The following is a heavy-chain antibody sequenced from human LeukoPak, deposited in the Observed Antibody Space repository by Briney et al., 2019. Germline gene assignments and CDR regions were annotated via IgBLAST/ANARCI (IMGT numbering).Heavy chain of an antibody. Sequence: SETLSLNCTVSGGSIRSYYWSWIRQPPGKGLEWIGYMYYTGSTNYNPSLRSRVTISVDTSKNQFSLKLSSVTAADTALYYCARVDSSGWYFDYWGQGNLVTVPS. J-gene: IGHJ4*02. D-gene: IGHD6-19*01. CDR2: MYYTGST. CDR1: GGSIRSYY. CDR3: ARVDSSGWYFDY. V-gene: IGHV4-59*01.